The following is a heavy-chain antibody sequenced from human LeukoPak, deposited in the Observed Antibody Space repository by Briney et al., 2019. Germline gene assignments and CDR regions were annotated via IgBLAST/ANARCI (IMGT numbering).Heavy chain of an antibody. D-gene: IGHD2/OR15-2a*01. CDR2: IYYSGST. CDR1: GGSISSYY. CDR3: VRETSMNWFDP. Sequence: PSETLSLTCTVSGGSISSYYWSWIRQPPGKGLEWIGYIYYSGSTNYNPSLKSRVTISVDTSKNQFSLKLSSVTAADTAVYYCVRETSMNWFDPWGQGTLVTVSS. V-gene: IGHV4-59*01. J-gene: IGHJ5*02.